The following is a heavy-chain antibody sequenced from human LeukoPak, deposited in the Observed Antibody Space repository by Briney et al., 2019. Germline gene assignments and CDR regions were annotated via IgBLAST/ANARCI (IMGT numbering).Heavy chain of an antibody. CDR1: GGTLRNYA. CDR3: ASPKEYSDYYFDY. J-gene: IGHJ4*02. V-gene: IGHV1-69*01. D-gene: IGHD4-11*01. CDR2: LIPLFGRA. Sequence: SVKVSRKASGGTLRNYAISWVRQAPGQGREWMGGLIPLFGRAEYAQRFQGRVTITVDESTNTAYMELSSLTSEDTAVYYCASPKEYSDYYFDYWGQGTLVTVSS.